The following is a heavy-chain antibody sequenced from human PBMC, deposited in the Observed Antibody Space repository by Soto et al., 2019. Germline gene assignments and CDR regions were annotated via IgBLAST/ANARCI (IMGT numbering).Heavy chain of an antibody. CDR1: GYTFTSYA. CDR3: ARAIVVVTAADY. V-gene: IGHV1-3*01. D-gene: IGHD2-21*02. CDR2: INVGNGNT. Sequence: ASVKVSCKASGYTFTSYAMHWVRQAPGQRLEWMGWINVGNGNTKYSQKFQGRVTITRDTSASTDYMELSSLRSEDTAVYYCARAIVVVTAADYWGQGTLVTVSS. J-gene: IGHJ4*02.